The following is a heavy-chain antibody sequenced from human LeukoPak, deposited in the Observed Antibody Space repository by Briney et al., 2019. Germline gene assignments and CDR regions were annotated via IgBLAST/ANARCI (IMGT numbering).Heavy chain of an antibody. Sequence: GGSLRLSCSASGFTFSIYNMNWVRQTPGKGLEWVSSISSSSSTIYYADSVKGRFTISRDNAKNSLYLQMNSLRAEDTAVYYCARDSSIAPDAFDIWGQGTMVTVSS. J-gene: IGHJ3*02. CDR3: ARDSSIAPDAFDI. CDR1: GFTFSIYN. CDR2: ISSSSSTI. D-gene: IGHD6-13*01. V-gene: IGHV3-48*04.